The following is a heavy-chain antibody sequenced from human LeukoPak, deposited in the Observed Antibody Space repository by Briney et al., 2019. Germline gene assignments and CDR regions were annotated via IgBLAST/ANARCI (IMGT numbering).Heavy chain of an antibody. CDR3: ARDNSVGDSAWWFDP. Sequence: SETLSLTCTVSGGSISTFYWSWIRQPPGKGLEWIGDIHHTGTTNCNPSLKSRVTISVDTSKNQFSLKLSSVTAADTAVYYCARDNSVGDSAWWFDPWGQGTLVTVSS. V-gene: IGHV4-59*01. CDR1: GGSISTFY. CDR2: IHHTGTT. D-gene: IGHD5-12*01. J-gene: IGHJ5*02.